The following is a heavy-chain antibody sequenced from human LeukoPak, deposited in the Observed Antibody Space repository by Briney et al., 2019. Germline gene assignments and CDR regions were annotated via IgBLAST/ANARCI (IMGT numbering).Heavy chain of an antibody. CDR2: IKQDGSEK. CDR3: ARLAYDSSGYYLIYFDY. CDR1: GFTFSSYA. Sequence: GGSLRLSCAASGFTFSSYAMSWVRQAPGKGLEWVANIKQDGSEKYYVDSVKGRFTISRDNAKNSLYLQMNSLRAEDTAVYYCARLAYDSSGYYLIYFDYWGQGTLVTVSS. V-gene: IGHV3-7*03. J-gene: IGHJ4*02. D-gene: IGHD3-22*01.